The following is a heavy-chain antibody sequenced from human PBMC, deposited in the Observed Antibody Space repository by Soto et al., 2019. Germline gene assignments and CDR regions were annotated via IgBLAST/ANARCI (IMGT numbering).Heavy chain of an antibody. CDR1: GYTFTNYG. CDR3: ARAPGGYCTSTSFHWDV. J-gene: IGHJ6*02. D-gene: IGHD2-2*01. V-gene: IGHV1-18*04. CDR2: INAYNGIT. Sequence: ASVKVSCKASGYTFTNYGLSWVRQAPGQGLEWMGWINAYNGITNYAQEVQARVTMTTDTSTNTACMELRSLTSDDTAIYYCARAPGGYCTSTSFHWDVWGHGTTVTVSS.